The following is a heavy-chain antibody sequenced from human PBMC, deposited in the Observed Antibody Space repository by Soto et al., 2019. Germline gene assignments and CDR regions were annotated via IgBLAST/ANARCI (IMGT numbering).Heavy chain of an antibody. D-gene: IGHD3-9*01. Sequence: LRLSCAASGFTFSSYSMNWVRQAPGKGLEWVSSISSSSSYIYYADSVKGRFTISRDNAKNSLYLQMNSLRAEDTAVYYCARDRSDILTGSDAFDIWGQGTMVTVSS. CDR1: GFTFSSYS. V-gene: IGHV3-21*01. J-gene: IGHJ3*02. CDR2: ISSSSSYI. CDR3: ARDRSDILTGSDAFDI.